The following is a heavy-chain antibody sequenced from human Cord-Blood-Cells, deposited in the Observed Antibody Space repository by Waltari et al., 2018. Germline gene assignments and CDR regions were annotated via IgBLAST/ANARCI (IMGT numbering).Heavy chain of an antibody. CDR3: ARTGDPNMVARRAIHY. CDR1: GGSFSGYY. D-gene: IGHD2-15*01. J-gene: IGHJ4*02. CDR2: NNHRGST. Sequence: QVQLQQWGAGLLKPSETMSLTCPVYGGSFSGYYWSWIRQPPGKGLEWIGENNHRGSTNASQFRKSRVTISVDTSKNQFSLKLSSVTAADTAVYYCARTGDPNMVARRAIHYWGQGTLVTVSS. V-gene: IGHV4-34*01.